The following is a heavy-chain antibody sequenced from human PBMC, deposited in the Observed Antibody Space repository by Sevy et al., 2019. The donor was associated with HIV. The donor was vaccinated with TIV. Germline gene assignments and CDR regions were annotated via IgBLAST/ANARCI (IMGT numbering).Heavy chain of an antibody. D-gene: IGHD3-16*01. J-gene: IGHJ4*02. CDR1: GFTFSSYT. CDR2: ISYDGSRK. CDR3: ARDLALRGSYSWLAY. V-gene: IGHV3-30*14. Sequence: GGSLRLSCAASGFTFSSYTMHWVRQAPGKGLEWVAFISYDGSRKYYADSVKGRFPITRDNSKNTLYLQMNNLRAEDTAVCYCARDLALRGSYSWLAYWGQGTLVTVSS.